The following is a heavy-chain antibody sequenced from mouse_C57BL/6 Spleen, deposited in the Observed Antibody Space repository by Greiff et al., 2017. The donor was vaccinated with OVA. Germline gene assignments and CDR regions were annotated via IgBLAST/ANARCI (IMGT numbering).Heavy chain of an antibody. V-gene: IGHV1-72*01. CDR3: ALDSSGYVGAWFGY. D-gene: IGHD3-2*02. CDR1: GYTFTSYW. Sequence: VQLQQPGAELVKPGASVKLSCKASGYTFTSYWMHWVKQRPGRGLEWIGRIDPNSGGTKYNEKFKSKATLTVDKPSSTAYMQLSSLTSEDSAVYYCALDSSGYVGAWFGYWGQGTLVTVSA. CDR2: IDPNSGGT. J-gene: IGHJ3*01.